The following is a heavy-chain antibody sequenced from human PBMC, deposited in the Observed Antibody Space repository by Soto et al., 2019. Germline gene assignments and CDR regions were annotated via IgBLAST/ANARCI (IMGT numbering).Heavy chain of an antibody. Sequence: SETLSLTCTVSGGYVTSTAYYWTWIRQPPGKTLEWIGYISSSGTNYNPSLKSRVTISTDTSKNQFSLKLTSVTVADTAVYFCARGGALRYYFDYWGQGAPVTVSS. CDR3: ARGGALRYYFDY. J-gene: IGHJ4*02. CDR2: ISSSGT. V-gene: IGHV4-61*08. D-gene: IGHD1-26*01. CDR1: GGYVTSTAYY.